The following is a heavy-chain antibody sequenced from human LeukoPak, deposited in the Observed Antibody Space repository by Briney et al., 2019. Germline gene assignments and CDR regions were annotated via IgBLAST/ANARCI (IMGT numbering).Heavy chain of an antibody. Sequence: ASVKVSCKASGYTFTSYDTNWVRQPTGQGLECMGWMNPNSGNTGYAQKFQGRVTMTRNTSISTAYMELSSLRSEDTAVYYCATIYPGAATGGNYWGQGTLVTVSS. CDR1: GYTFTSYD. V-gene: IGHV1-8*01. CDR2: MNPNSGNT. CDR3: ATIYPGAATGGNY. J-gene: IGHJ4*02. D-gene: IGHD1-26*01.